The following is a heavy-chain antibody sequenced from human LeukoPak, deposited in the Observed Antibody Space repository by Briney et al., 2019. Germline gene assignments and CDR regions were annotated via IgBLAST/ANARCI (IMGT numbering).Heavy chain of an antibody. Sequence: SETLSLTCTVSGGSISSGSYYWGWIRQPPGKGLEWIGNIYYTGSTNYNPPLKSRVTISVDTSKNQFSLKLSSVTAADTAVYYCARVLRGSWYEDPNWFDPWGQGTLVTVSS. J-gene: IGHJ5*02. CDR1: GGSISSGSYY. CDR2: IYYTGST. V-gene: IGHV4-39*07. CDR3: ARVLRGSWYEDPNWFDP. D-gene: IGHD6-13*01.